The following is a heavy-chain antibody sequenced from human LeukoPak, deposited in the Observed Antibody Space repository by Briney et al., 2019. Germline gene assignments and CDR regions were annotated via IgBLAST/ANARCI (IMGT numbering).Heavy chain of an antibody. CDR1: GFTFSSYE. Sequence: GGSLRLSCAASGFTFSSYEMNWVRQAPGKGLEWVSYISSSGSTIYYADSVKGRFPISRDNAKNSLYLQMNSLRAEDTAVYYCARESGYGSGNYFDYWGQGTLVTVSS. V-gene: IGHV3-48*03. D-gene: IGHD3-10*01. J-gene: IGHJ4*02. CDR3: ARESGYGSGNYFDY. CDR2: ISSSGSTI.